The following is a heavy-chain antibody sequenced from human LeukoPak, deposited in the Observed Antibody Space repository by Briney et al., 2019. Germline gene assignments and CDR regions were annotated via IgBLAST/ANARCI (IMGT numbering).Heavy chain of an antibody. V-gene: IGHV3-23*03. CDR3: ANHYFDWSSSSDY. CDR2: LYPGGST. Sequence: GGSLRLSCAASGFSFSSYAMNWVRQAPGKGLELVSVLYPGGSTYIADSVKGRFSISRDNSNNTLNLQMNSLRAEDTAVYYCANHYFDWSSSSDYWGQGTLVTVSS. CDR1: GFSFSSYA. J-gene: IGHJ4*02. D-gene: IGHD3-9*01.